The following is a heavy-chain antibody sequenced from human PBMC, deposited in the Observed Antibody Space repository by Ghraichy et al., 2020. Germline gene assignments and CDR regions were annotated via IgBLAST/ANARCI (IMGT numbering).Heavy chain of an antibody. Sequence: SETLSLTCAVYGGSFSGYYWSWIRQPPGKGLEWIGEINHSGSTNYNPSLKSRVTISVDTSKNQFSLKLSSVTAADTAVYYCARGGGIVVVVAAQGAWFDPWGQGTLVTVSS. V-gene: IGHV4-34*01. CDR1: GGSFSGYY. CDR3: ARGGGIVVVVAAQGAWFDP. D-gene: IGHD2-15*01. J-gene: IGHJ5*02. CDR2: INHSGST.